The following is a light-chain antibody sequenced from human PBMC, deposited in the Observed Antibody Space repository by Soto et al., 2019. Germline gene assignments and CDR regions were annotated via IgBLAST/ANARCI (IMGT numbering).Light chain of an antibody. CDR3: SSSTGSSSEV. CDR2: DVS. J-gene: IGLJ2*01. V-gene: IGLV2-14*03. Sequence: QSALTQPGSVSGSPGQSITISCTGTSSDVGGYNYVSWYQQHPGKAPKLMIYDVSNRPSGVANRFSGSKSGNTASLTISGLQEEDDADDYCSSSTGSSSEVFGGGTKLTVL. CDR1: SSDVGGYNY.